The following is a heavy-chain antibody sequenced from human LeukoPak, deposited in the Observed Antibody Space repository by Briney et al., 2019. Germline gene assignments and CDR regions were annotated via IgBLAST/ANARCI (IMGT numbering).Heavy chain of an antibody. CDR1: GGSISSSGYY. CDR2: IYYSGST. Sequence: KASETLSLTCTVSGGSISSSGYYWGWIRQPPGKGLEWIGTIYYSGSTYYNPSLQSRVTISVDTSKNQFSLRLSSVTAADTAVYYCARRISAMYSSGRYSGMDVWGQGTTVTVSS. D-gene: IGHD6-19*01. CDR3: ARRISAMYSSGRYSGMDV. V-gene: IGHV4-39*01. J-gene: IGHJ6*02.